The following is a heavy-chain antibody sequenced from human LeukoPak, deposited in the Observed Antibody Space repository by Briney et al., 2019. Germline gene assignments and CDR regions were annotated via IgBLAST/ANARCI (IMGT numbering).Heavy chain of an antibody. CDR1: GFTFSSYA. CDR2: ISYDGSNK. J-gene: IGHJ4*02. V-gene: IGHV3-30-3*01. CDR3: ARCIAVAGTFHSFDY. D-gene: IGHD6-19*01. Sequence: GGSRRLSCAASGFTFSSYAMHWVPQAPGKGLEWVAVISYDGSNKYYADSVKGRFTISRDNSKNTLYLQVNSLRAEDTAVYYCARCIAVAGTFHSFDYWGQGTLVTVSS.